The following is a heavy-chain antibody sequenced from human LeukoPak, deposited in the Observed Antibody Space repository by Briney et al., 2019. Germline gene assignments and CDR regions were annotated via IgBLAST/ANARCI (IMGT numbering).Heavy chain of an antibody. V-gene: IGHV3-53*01. D-gene: IGHD2-15*01. Sequence: GGSLRLSCAASGFTVSSNYMSWVRQAPGKGLEWVSVIYSGGSTYYADSVKGRFTISRDNSKNTLYLQMNSLRAEDTAVYYCAKPAYCSGGSCYSIGYFDYWGQGTLVTVSS. CDR2: IYSGGST. CDR3: AKPAYCSGGSCYSIGYFDY. CDR1: GFTVSSNY. J-gene: IGHJ4*02.